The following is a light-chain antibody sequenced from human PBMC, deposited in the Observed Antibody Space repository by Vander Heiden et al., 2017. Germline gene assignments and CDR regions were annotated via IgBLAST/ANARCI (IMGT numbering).Light chain of an antibody. V-gene: IGKV4-1*01. CDR2: WAS. J-gene: IGKJ2*01. Sequence: DIVMTQSPDSLAVSLGERATFNCKSSQSVLYSSNDKNYLAWYQQKPGQPPKLLIYWASTRESGVPDRFSGSGSRTDFTLTISSLQADDVAFYYCQQYYSTPYTFGQGTKVEIK. CDR1: QSVLYSSNDKNY. CDR3: QQYYSTPYT.